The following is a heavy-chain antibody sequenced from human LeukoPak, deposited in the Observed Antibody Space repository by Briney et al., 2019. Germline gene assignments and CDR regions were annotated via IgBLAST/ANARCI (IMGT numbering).Heavy chain of an antibody. CDR2: IYYSGST. D-gene: IGHD3/OR15-3a*01. CDR1: GGSISSSSYY. J-gene: IGHJ6*03. V-gene: IGHV4-61*01. Sequence: SETLSLTCTVSGGSISSSSYYWSWIRQPPGKGLEWIGYIYYSGSTNYNPSLKSRVTISVDTSKNQFSLKLSSVTAADTAVYYCARGEVGLALQYYYYYMDVWGKGTTVTISS. CDR3: ARGEVGLALQYYYYYMDV.